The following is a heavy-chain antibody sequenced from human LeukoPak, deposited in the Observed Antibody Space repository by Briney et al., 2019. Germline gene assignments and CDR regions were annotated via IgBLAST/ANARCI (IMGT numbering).Heavy chain of an antibody. J-gene: IGHJ4*02. CDR3: ARSYDANNRQRFDY. V-gene: IGHV4-59*08. CDR1: GASIRSYY. D-gene: IGHD3-22*01. CDR2: MYYSESP. Sequence: SETLSLTCTVSGASIRSYYWSWIRQPPGKGLEWIAYMYYSESPNYNPSLKSRVSMSGDSSRNQFSLKLNSVTAADTAVYYCARSYDANNRQRFDYWGQGILVTVSP.